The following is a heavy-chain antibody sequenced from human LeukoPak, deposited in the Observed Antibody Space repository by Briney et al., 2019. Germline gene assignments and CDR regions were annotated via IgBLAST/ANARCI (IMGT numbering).Heavy chain of an antibody. CDR3: AGGPEGYFDD. Sequence: PGGSLRLSCAAAGFTFSNYAMSWVRQALGKGLEWVSAISGSGDSTYYAASVEGRFTISRDNSKNTLSLQMNTLRAEDTAIYYCAGGPEGYFDDWGQGTLVTVSS. J-gene: IGHJ4*02. D-gene: IGHD7-27*01. CDR2: ISGSGDST. CDR1: GFTFSNYA. V-gene: IGHV3-23*01.